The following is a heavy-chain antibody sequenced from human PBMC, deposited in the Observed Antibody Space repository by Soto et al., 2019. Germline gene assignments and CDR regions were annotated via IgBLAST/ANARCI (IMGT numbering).Heavy chain of an antibody. Sequence: ASVKVSCKVSGYTLTELSMHWVRQAPGKGLEWMGGFDPEDGETIYAQKFQGRATMTEDTSTDTAYMELSSLRSEDTAVYYCATESHRDGSSKPDDAFDIWGQGTMVTVSS. CDR1: GYTLTELS. D-gene: IGHD1-26*01. CDR2: FDPEDGET. V-gene: IGHV1-24*01. J-gene: IGHJ3*02. CDR3: ATESHRDGSSKPDDAFDI.